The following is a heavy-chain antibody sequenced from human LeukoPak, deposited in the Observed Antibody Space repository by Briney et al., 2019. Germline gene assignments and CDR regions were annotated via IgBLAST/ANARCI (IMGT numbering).Heavy chain of an antibody. CDR3: AKDRVITFGGVQYFDY. Sequence: GSLRLSCAASGFTFSSYAMSWVRQAPGKGLEWVSAISGSGGSTYYADSVKGRFTISRDNSKNTLYLQMNSLRAEDTAVYYCAKDRVITFGGVQYFDYWGQGTLVTVSS. CDR2: ISGSGGST. D-gene: IGHD3-16*01. V-gene: IGHV3-23*01. CDR1: GFTFSSYA. J-gene: IGHJ4*02.